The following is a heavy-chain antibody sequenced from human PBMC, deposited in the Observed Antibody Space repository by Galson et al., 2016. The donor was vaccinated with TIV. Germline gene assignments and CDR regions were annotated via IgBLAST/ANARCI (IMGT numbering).Heavy chain of an antibody. CDR2: IYYTGGT. J-gene: IGHJ6*03. V-gene: IGHV4-39*07. CDR1: GVSITNGNYY. D-gene: IGHD5-12*01. CDR3: AREAVEIVPVDFYYYYIDV. Sequence: SETLSLTCTVSGVSITNGNYYWAWIRQPPGKGLQWIGNIYYTGGTYYNPSLKSRVTISVDTSKNNFSLRLSSVTAADTAMYYCAREAVEIVPVDFYYYYIDVWGKGTTVTVSS.